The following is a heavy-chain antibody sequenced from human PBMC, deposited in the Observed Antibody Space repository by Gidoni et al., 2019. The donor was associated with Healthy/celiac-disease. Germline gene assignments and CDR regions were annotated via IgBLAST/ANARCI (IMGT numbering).Heavy chain of an antibody. CDR2: IYPGDSDT. V-gene: IGHV5-51*03. Sequence: EVQLVQSGAEVKKPGESLTISCKGSGYSFTSYWIGWVRPMPGKGLEWLGIIYPGDSDTRYSPSFQGQGTISADKAISTAYLQWSSLKASETAMDYCARKDGLGDIGVVPADPYVSGPNDAFDIWGQGTMVTVSS. CDR1: GYSFTSYW. CDR3: ARKDGLGDIGVVPADPYVSGPNDAFDI. J-gene: IGHJ3*02. D-gene: IGHD2-2*01.